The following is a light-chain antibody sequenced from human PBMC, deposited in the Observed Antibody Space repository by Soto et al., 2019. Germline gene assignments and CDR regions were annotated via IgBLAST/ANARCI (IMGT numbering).Light chain of an antibody. CDR1: QTIGTH. V-gene: IGKV1-33*01. CDR2: DAS. Sequence: DIQMTQSPYSLSASVGDRVPITCRASQTIGTHLNWYQQKPGKAPKLLIYDASNLETGVPSRFSGSGSGTDFTFTISSLQPEDIATYYCQQYDNLPTFGQGTKVDIK. J-gene: IGKJ1*01. CDR3: QQYDNLPT.